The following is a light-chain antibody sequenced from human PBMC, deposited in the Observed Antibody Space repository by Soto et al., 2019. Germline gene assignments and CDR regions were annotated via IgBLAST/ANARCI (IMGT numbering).Light chain of an antibody. Sequence: SLLAKPSSVSRSRGQSITISCPGTSSDIGRYDYVSWFQQHPGKVPKLIIYDVSNWPSGVSDRFSGSKSGNTASLTISGLHPEDGADYYCAFFKPSTIFFSETGPKFTV. J-gene: IGLJ1*01. CDR1: SSDIGRYDY. CDR2: DVS. V-gene: IGLV2-14*03. CDR3: AFFKPSTIFF.